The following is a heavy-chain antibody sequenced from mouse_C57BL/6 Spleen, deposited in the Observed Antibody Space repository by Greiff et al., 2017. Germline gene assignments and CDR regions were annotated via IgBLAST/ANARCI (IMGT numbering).Heavy chain of an antibody. CDR1: GYTFTSYW. Sequence: QVQLQQPGAELVKPGASLKLSCKASGYTFTSYWMYWVKQRPGQGLEWIGRIHPNSGSTNYHEKFKSKVTLTVDKSSSTAYLQLSSLNSDDSAVYSCALYSNPAWFAYWGQGTMVTVSA. V-gene: IGHV1-64*01. CDR2: IHPNSGST. D-gene: IGHD2-5*01. J-gene: IGHJ3*01. CDR3: ALYSNPAWFAY.